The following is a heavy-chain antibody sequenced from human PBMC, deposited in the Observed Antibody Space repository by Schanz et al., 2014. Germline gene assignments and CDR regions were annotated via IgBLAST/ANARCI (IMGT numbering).Heavy chain of an antibody. Sequence: QVQLQESGPGLVKPSETLSLTCTVSGGSVSRYYWSWIRQPPGKGLEWLGYIYYIGSPNYNPALKSRVSISVDTSKNQISLKLSSVTAADTAIYYCARDTFYYDTGADYAVRYFDLWGRGPLVSVSS. CDR1: GGSVSRYY. V-gene: IGHV4-59*02. CDR3: ARDTFYYDTGADYAVRYFDL. D-gene: IGHD3-22*01. J-gene: IGHJ2*01. CDR2: IYYIGSP.